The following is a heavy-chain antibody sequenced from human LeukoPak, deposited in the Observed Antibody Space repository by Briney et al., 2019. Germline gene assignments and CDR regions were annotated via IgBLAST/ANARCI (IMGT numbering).Heavy chain of an antibody. V-gene: IGHV3-23*01. CDR3: AKDRTTFGVITGYGMDV. J-gene: IGHJ6*02. D-gene: IGHD3-3*01. Sequence: GGSLRLSCAASGFTFSIYAMSWVRQAPGTGLEWVSGISGSGGRTFNADSVKGRFTITRDNSKNTLYLQMNSLRAEDTAVYYCAKDRTTFGVITGYGMDVWGQGTTVTVSS. CDR2: ISGSGGRT. CDR1: GFTFSIYA.